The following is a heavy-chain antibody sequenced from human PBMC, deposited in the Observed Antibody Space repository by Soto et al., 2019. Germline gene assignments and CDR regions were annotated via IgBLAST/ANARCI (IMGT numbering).Heavy chain of an antibody. CDR2: INTDGSST. CDR1: GFIFNDYW. V-gene: IGHV3-74*01. D-gene: IGHD3-9*01. Sequence: PGGSLRLSCAASGFIFNDYWMYWVRQSPGKGLVWVSRINTDGSSTTYADSVKGRFTVSRDNAKNTLYLQMNSLRAEDTAVYYCARDHRHYDILTGYYRSYYYYGMDVWGQGTTVTVSS. CDR3: ARDHRHYDILTGYYRSYYYYGMDV. J-gene: IGHJ6*02.